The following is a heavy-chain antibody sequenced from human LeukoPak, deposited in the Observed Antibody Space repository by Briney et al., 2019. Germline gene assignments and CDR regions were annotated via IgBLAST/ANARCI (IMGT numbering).Heavy chain of an antibody. J-gene: IGHJ4*02. CDR2: IYPGDSDT. D-gene: IGHD4-17*01. CDR1: GYSFTTYW. CDR3: ARRDGDYEAVDY. Sequence: GECLKISCKASGYSFTTYWIGWVRQMPGKGLEWMGVIYPGDSDTRYSPSFQGHVTISVDKSINTTYLQWNSLKASDTAMYYCARRDGDYEAVDYWGQGTLVTVSS. V-gene: IGHV5-51*01.